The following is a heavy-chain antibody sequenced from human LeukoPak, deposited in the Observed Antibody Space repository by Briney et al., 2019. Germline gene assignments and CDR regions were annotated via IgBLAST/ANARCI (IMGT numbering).Heavy chain of an antibody. D-gene: IGHD3-22*01. CDR1: GYTLTELS. Sequence: GASVKVSCKVSGYTLTELSMHWVRQAPGKGLEWMGGFDPEDGETIYALKFQGRVTMTEDTSTDTAYMELSSLRSEDTAVYYCATGGGSNGYRYWYFDLWGRGTLVTVSS. V-gene: IGHV1-24*01. J-gene: IGHJ2*01. CDR2: FDPEDGET. CDR3: ATGGGSNGYRYWYFDL.